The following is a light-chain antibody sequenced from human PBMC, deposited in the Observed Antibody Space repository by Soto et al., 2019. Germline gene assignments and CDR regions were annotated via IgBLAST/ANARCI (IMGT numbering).Light chain of an antibody. CDR1: QSVSSY. CDR3: QQRSNWPLT. J-gene: IGKJ4*01. CDR2: DAS. Sequence: EIVLTQSPATLSMSPGERATLSCRASQSVSSYLAWYQQKPGQAPRLLMYDASNRATGIPARFSGSGSGTDFTLTICSLEPEDFAVYYCQQRSNWPLTFGGGTKVDIK. V-gene: IGKV3-11*01.